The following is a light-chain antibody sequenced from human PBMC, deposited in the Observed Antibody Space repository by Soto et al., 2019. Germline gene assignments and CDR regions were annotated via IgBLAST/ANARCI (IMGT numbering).Light chain of an antibody. CDR3: GTWDNSLSAV. J-gene: IGLJ2*01. CDR2: DNG. Sequence: QSVLTQPPSVSAAPGQKVTISCSGSSSNIGSNYVSWYQQLPGTAPKLLIYDNGKRPSGIPDRFSGSQSGTSATLGITGLQTWDEADYYCGTWDNSLSAVFGGGTKVTVL. V-gene: IGLV1-51*01. CDR1: SSNIGSNY.